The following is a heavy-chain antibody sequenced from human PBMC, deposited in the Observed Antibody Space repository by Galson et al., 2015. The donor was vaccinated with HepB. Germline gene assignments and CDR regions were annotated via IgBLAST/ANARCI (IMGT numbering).Heavy chain of an antibody. CDR1: GFTFSSHG. D-gene: IGHD4-11*01. J-gene: IGHJ4*02. CDR2: IWFDGSKS. Sequence: SLRLSCAASGFTFSSHGMHWVRQAPGKGLEWVALIWFDGSKSYYADSVKGRFTISRDNSKNTLYLQMNSLRAEDTAVYYCARYYGNYRAFDYWGQGTLVTVSS. V-gene: IGHV3-33*08. CDR3: ARYYGNYRAFDY.